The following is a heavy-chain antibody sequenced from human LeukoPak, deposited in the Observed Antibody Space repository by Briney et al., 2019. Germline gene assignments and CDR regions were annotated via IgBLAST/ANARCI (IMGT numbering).Heavy chain of an antibody. Sequence: SETLSLTCTVSGGSISSSSYYWGWIRQPPGKGLEWIGSIYYSGSTYYNPSLKSRVTISVDTPKNQFSLKLSSVTAADTAVYYCARPIWFGESYYFDYWGQGTLVTVSS. CDR1: GGSISSSSYY. V-gene: IGHV4-39*01. D-gene: IGHD3-10*01. CDR2: IYYSGST. CDR3: ARPIWFGESYYFDY. J-gene: IGHJ4*02.